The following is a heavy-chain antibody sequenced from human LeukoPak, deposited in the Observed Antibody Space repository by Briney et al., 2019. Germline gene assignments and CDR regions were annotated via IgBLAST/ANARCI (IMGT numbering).Heavy chain of an antibody. D-gene: IGHD4-17*01. Sequence: PSETLSLTCAVYGGSFSGYYWSWIRHPPGKGLEWIGEINHSGSTNYNPSLKSRVTISVDTSKNQFSLKLSSVTAADTAVYYCARRMLRCKFDYWGQGTLVTVSS. CDR3: ARRMLRCKFDY. J-gene: IGHJ4*02. CDR1: GGSFSGYY. V-gene: IGHV4-34*01. CDR2: INHSGST.